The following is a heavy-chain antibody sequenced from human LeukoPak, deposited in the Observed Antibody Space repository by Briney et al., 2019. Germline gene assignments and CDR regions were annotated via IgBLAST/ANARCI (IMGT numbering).Heavy chain of an antibody. V-gene: IGHV1-2*02. Sequence: ASVKVSCKASGYTFTGYYMHWVRQAPGQGLEWMGWINPNSGGTNYAQKFQGRVTMTRDTSISTAYMGLSRLRSDDTAVYYCARAYYYDSSGYYDDYWGQGTLVTVSS. D-gene: IGHD3-22*01. CDR3: ARAYYYDSSGYYDDY. CDR2: INPNSGGT. J-gene: IGHJ4*02. CDR1: GYTFTGYY.